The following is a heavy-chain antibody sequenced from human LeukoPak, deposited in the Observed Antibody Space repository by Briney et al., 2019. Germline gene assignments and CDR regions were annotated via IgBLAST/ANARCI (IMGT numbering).Heavy chain of an antibody. Sequence: ASMKVSCKASGYTFTSYDIKWVRQTTGQGLEWMGWMNPNSGNTGYAQKFQGRVTMTRNTSISTAYMELSRLRSQDTAVYYCARGLAAGYNWFDPWGQGTLVTVSS. V-gene: IGHV1-8*01. CDR1: GYTFTSYD. J-gene: IGHJ5*02. CDR2: MNPNSGNT. D-gene: IGHD6-13*01. CDR3: ARGLAAGYNWFDP.